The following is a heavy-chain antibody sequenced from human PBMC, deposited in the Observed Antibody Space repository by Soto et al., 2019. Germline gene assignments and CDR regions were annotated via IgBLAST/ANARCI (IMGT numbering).Heavy chain of an antibody. V-gene: IGHV1-18*01. CDR1: GYTFTSYG. CDR2: ISAYNGNT. D-gene: IGHD6-19*01. CDR3: AREGSSGWEGYFDY. Sequence: VKVSCKASGYTFTSYGISWVRQAPGQGLEWMGWISAYNGNTNYAQKLQGRVTMTTDTSTSTAYMELRSPRSDDTAVYYCAREGSSGWEGYFDYWGQGTLVTVSS. J-gene: IGHJ4*02.